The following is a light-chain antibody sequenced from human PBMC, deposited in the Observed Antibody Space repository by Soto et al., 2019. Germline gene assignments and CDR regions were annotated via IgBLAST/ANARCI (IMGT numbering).Light chain of an antibody. CDR1: SSDVGVYNY. J-gene: IGLJ1*01. CDR3: CSYAGSYTLV. Sequence: QSALTQPRSVSGSTGQSVTISCTGTSSDVGVYNYVSWYQQHPGKAPKLMIYDVTKRPSGVPDRFSGSKSANTASLTISGLQAEDEADYYCCSYAGSYTLVFGTGPKVTVL. CDR2: DVT. V-gene: IGLV2-11*01.